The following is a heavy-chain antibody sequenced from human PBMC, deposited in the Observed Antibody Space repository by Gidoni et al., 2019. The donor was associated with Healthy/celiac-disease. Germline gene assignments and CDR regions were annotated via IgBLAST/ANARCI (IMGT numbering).Heavy chain of an antibody. D-gene: IGHD2-2*01. CDR1: YG. J-gene: IGHJ4*02. CDR3: AREAWYCSSTSCLDY. Sequence: YGISWVRQAPGQGLEWMGWISAYNGTTNYAQKLQGRVTMTTDTSTSTAYMELRSLRSDDTAVYYCAREAWYCSSTSCLDYWGQGTLVTVSS. CDR2: ISAYNGTT. V-gene: IGHV1-18*01.